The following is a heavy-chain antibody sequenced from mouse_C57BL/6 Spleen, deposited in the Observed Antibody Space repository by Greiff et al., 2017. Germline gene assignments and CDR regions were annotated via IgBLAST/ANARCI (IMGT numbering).Heavy chain of an antibody. J-gene: IGHJ2*01. V-gene: IGHV5-9-1*02. CDR2: ISSGGDYI. CDR1: GFTFSSYA. CDR3: TRLCPYFDY. D-gene: IGHD6-5*01. Sequence: EVNVVESGEGLVKPGGSLKLSCAASGFTFSSYAMSWVRQTPEKRLEWVAYISSGGDYIYYADTVKGRFTISRDNARNTLYLQMSSLKSEDTAMYYCTRLCPYFDYWGQGTTLTVSS.